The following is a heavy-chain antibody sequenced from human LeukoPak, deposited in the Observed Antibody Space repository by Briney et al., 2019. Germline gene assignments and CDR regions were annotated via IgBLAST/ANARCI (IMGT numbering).Heavy chain of an antibody. J-gene: IGHJ4*02. CDR3: ASTGSSSSSSYYFNY. Sequence: SETLSLTCTVSGGSISSSSYYWGWIRQPPGKGLEWIGSIYYSGSTYYNASPKSRLTISVDTSKNQFSLNLSSVTAADTADYYCASTGSSSSSSYYFNYWGQGSLVTVSS. V-gene: IGHV4-39*01. CDR2: IYYSGST. CDR1: GGSISSSSYY. D-gene: IGHD6-6*01.